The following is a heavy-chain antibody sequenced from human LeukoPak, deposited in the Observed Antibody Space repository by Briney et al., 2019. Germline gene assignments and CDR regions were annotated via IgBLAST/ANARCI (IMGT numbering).Heavy chain of an antibody. D-gene: IGHD3-3*01. Sequence: GRSLRLSCAASGFTFSSYSMNWVRQAPGKGLEWVSYISSSSSTIYYADSVKGRFTISRDNAKNSLYLQMNSLRAEDTAVYYCAGQRYYDFWSGHYFDYWGQGTLVTVSS. CDR2: ISSSSSTI. J-gene: IGHJ4*02. CDR3: AGQRYYDFWSGHYFDY. V-gene: IGHV3-48*01. CDR1: GFTFSSYS.